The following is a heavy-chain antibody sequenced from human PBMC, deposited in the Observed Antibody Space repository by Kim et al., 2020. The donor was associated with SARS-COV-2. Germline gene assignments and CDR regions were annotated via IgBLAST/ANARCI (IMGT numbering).Heavy chain of an antibody. D-gene: IGHD3-3*01. CDR3: ARRGVGPGVFFDY. V-gene: IGHV4-39*01. CDR2: IYSIFIT. CDR1: FFSIIIIIYS. J-gene: IGHJ4*02. Sequence: SYTLSLTFTFSFFSIIIIIYSFFFILHPPFTFLYFLFIIYSIFITYSTPSLNSLFTISLYTSNNHFSLNLSSLTAADTAVYYCARRGVGPGVFFDYWGQGTLVTVSS.